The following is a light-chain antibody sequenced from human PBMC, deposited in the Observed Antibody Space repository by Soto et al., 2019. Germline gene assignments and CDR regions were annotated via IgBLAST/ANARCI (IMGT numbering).Light chain of an antibody. CDR2: DAS. Sequence: EIVLTQSPATLSLSPGERATLSCRASQSVSSYLAWYQQKPGQAPRLLIYDASNRATGIPARFSGSGSGTDFTLTISSLEPEDFAVYYCQQRRTFGGGTRWIS. V-gene: IGKV3-11*01. CDR1: QSVSSY. CDR3: QQRRT. J-gene: IGKJ4*01.